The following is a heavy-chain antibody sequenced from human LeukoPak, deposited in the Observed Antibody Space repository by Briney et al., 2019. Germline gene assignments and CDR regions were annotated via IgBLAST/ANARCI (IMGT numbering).Heavy chain of an antibody. Sequence: PGGSLRLSCAAPGFTFSTYEMNWVRQAPGKGLEWVSYISSSGTSIYYADSVKGRFTISRDNAKNSLYLQMNSLRAEDTAVYYCARDRGLLDSSGWYDYWGHGTLLTVSS. CDR3: ARDRGLLDSSGWYDY. D-gene: IGHD6-19*01. CDR2: ISSSGTSI. V-gene: IGHV3-48*03. CDR1: GFTFSTYE. J-gene: IGHJ5*01.